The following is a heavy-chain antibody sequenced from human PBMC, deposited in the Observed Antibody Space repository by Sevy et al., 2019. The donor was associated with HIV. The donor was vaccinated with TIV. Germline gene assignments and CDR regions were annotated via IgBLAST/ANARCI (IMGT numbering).Heavy chain of an antibody. Sequence: GGSLRLSCAASGFTFSNAWMSWVRQAPGKGLEWVGRIKSKTDGGTTDYAAPVKGRFTISRDDSKNTLYLQMNSLKTEDTAVYYCTTDDYYDSSGYYAILYYFDYSGQGTMVTVSS. V-gene: IGHV3-15*01. D-gene: IGHD3-22*01. J-gene: IGHJ4*02. CDR2: IKSKTDGGTT. CDR3: TTDDYYDSSGYYAILYYFDY. CDR1: GFTFSNAW.